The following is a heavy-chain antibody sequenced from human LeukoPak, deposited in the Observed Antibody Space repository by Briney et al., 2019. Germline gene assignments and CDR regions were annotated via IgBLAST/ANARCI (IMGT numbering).Heavy chain of an antibody. CDR1: GYTFTGYY. CDR3: ARANPEVTIFGVVMDYYYYYMDV. CDR2: INPNSGGT. J-gene: IGHJ6*03. D-gene: IGHD3-3*01. V-gene: IGHV1-2*02. Sequence: ASVKVSCKASGYTFTGYYMHWVRQAPGQGLEWMGWINPNSGGTNYAQKFQGRVTMTRDTSISTAYMELSRLRSDDTAVYYCARANPEVTIFGVVMDYYYYYMDVWGKGTTVTVSS.